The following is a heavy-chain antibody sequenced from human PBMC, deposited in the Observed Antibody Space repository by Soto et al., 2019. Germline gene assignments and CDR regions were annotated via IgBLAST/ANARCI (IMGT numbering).Heavy chain of an antibody. D-gene: IGHD3-9*01. V-gene: IGHV1-2*02. CDR2: INPKTGDT. Sequence: ASVKVSCKSSGYTFTDSHIHWVRQASGQGLEWLGWINPKTGDTNYPQKFQGRITMTRDTSMSTAYMELTNLTSDDTAVYYCERDNPRYFTSSPEGAGLWGQGTLVTVSS. CDR3: ERDNPRYFTSSPEGAGL. J-gene: IGHJ4*02. CDR1: GYTFTDSH.